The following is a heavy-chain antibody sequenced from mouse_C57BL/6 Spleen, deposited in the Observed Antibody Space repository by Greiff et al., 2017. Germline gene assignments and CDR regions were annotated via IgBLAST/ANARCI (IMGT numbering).Heavy chain of an antibody. J-gene: IGHJ4*01. CDR2: ISYDGSN. Sequence: EVNLQESGPGLVKPSQSLSLTCSVTGYSITSGYYWNWIRQFPGNKLEWMGYISYDGSNNYNPSLKNRISITRDTSKNQFFLKLNSVTTEDTATYYCARDGYLYAMDYWGQGTSVTVSS. D-gene: IGHD2-2*01. CDR1: GYSITSGYY. V-gene: IGHV3-6*01. CDR3: ARDGYLYAMDY.